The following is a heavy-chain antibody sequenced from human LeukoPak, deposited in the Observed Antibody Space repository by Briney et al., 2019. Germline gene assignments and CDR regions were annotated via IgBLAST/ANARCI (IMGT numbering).Heavy chain of an antibody. Sequence: SETLSLTCTVSGGPISSYYWSWIRQPPGKGLEWIGYIYYSGSTNYNPSLKSRVTISVDTSKNQFSLKLSSVTAADTAVYYCARYYYDSSGYYHPFYYYYGMDVWGQGTTVTVSS. D-gene: IGHD3-22*01. CDR1: GGPISSYY. CDR2: IYYSGST. CDR3: ARYYYDSSGYYHPFYYYYGMDV. J-gene: IGHJ6*02. V-gene: IGHV4-59*01.